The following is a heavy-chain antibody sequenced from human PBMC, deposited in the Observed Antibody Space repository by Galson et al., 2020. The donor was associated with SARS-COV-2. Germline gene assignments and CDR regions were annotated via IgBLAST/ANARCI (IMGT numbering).Heavy chain of an antibody. CDR3: ARAADSITIFGVVNSHMDV. Sequence: ASVKVSCKASGGTFSSYTISWVRQAPGQGLEWMGRIIPILGIANYAQKFQGRVTITADKSTSTAYMELSSLRSEDTAVYYCARAADSITIFGVVNSHMDVWGKGTTVTVSS. CDR2: IIPILGIA. CDR1: GGTFSSYT. V-gene: IGHV1-69*02. D-gene: IGHD3-3*01. J-gene: IGHJ6*03.